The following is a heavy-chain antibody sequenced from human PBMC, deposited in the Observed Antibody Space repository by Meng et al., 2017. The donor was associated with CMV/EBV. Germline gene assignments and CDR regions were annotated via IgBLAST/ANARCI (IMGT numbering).Heavy chain of an antibody. CDR1: GFTFSSYS. CDR3: ARDLESLYYYYGVDV. Sequence: GGSLRLSCAVSGFTFSSYSMNWVRQAPGKGLEWVSSISSSSSYIYYADSEKGRFTISRDNAKNSLYLQMNSLRAEDTAVYYCARDLESLYYYYGVDVWGQGTTVTVSS. J-gene: IGHJ6*02. CDR2: ISSSSSYI. D-gene: IGHD3-3*01. V-gene: IGHV3-21*01.